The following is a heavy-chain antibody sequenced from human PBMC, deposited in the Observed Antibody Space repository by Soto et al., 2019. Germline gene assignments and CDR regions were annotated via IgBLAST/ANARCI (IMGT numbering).Heavy chain of an antibody. D-gene: IGHD3-9*01. J-gene: IGHJ5*02. CDR1: GFTFSSYS. Sequence: EVQLVESGGGLVQPGGSLRLSCAASGFTFSSYSMNWVRQAPGKGLEWVSYISSSSSTIYYADSVKGRFTISRDNAKXXXXXXXXXLRXXDXALXXCAIEYDILNWFDPWGQGTLVTVSS. V-gene: IGHV3-48*01. CDR3: AIEYDILNWFDP. CDR2: ISSSSSTI.